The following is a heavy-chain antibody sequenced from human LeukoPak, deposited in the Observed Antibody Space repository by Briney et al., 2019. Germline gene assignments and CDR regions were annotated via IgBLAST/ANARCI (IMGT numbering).Heavy chain of an antibody. CDR3: ASTFGGVIGLDY. CDR2: ISAYNGNT. D-gene: IGHD3-16*02. V-gene: IGHV1-18*01. J-gene: IGHJ4*02. Sequence: ASVKVSCKASGHTFTSYGISWVRQAPGQGLEWMGWISAYNGNTNYAQKLEGRVTMTTDTSTSTAYMELRSLRSDDTAVYYCASTFGGVIGLDYWGQGTLVTVSS. CDR1: GHTFTSYG.